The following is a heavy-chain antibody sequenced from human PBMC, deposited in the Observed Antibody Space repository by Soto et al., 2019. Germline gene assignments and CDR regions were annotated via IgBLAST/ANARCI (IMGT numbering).Heavy chain of an antibody. V-gene: IGHV1-18*01. J-gene: IGHJ5*02. CDR1: GYTFSSYG. CDR2: ITTYNGYT. CDR3: ARVYYDILTGYYRSWFDP. Sequence: VASVKVSCKASGYTFSSYGISWVRQAPGQGLEWMGWITTYNGYTNYAQRLQGRVTMTTDTSTSTAYMELRSLRSDDTAVYYCARVYYDILTGYYRSWFDPWGQGTLVTVSS. D-gene: IGHD3-9*01.